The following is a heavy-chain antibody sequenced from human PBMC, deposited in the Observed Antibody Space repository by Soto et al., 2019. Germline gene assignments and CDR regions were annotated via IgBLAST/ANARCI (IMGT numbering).Heavy chain of an antibody. J-gene: IGHJ4*02. CDR2: INSDGSST. CDR1: GFTFSNYW. D-gene: IGHD4-17*01. V-gene: IGHV3-74*01. CDR3: AKDLSYGVKRGPFDY. Sequence: PGGSLRLSCTASGFTFSNYWMHWVRQTPGKGLVWVSRINSDGSSTTYADSVKGRFTISRDNSKNTLYLQMNSLGAEDTAVYYCAKDLSYGVKRGPFDYWGQGTLVTVSS.